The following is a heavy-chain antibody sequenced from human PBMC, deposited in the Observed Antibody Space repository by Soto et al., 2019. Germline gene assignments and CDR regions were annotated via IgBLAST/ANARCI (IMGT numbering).Heavy chain of an antibody. CDR2: IIPIFGAP. V-gene: IGHV1-69*01. CDR1: GGAFSTSG. D-gene: IGHD2-15*01. Sequence: QVHLVQSGAEMKQPGSSVRVSCEASGGAFSTSGIGWVRQAPGQGLEWMGGIIPIFGAPNYAQRFQGRVTISADESTSTACLEMRSLKSEDTATYYCARAPRSGGAHDAFDVWGPGTLIIVSS. J-gene: IGHJ3*01. CDR3: ARAPRSGGAHDAFDV.